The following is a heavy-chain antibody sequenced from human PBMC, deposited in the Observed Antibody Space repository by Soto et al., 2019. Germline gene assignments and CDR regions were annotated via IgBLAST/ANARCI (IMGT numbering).Heavy chain of an antibody. J-gene: IGHJ5*02. Sequence: SSETLSLTCTVSGGSISSYYWSWIRQPPGKGLEWIGYIYYSGSTNYNPSLKSRVTISVDTSKNQFSLKLSSVTAADTAVYYCARDLGSAWFDPWGQGTLVTVSS. CDR1: GGSISSYY. V-gene: IGHV4-59*12. D-gene: IGHD1-26*01. CDR3: ARDLGSAWFDP. CDR2: IYYSGST.